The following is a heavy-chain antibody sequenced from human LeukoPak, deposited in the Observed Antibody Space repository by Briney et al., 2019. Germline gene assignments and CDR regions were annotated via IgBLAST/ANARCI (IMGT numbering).Heavy chain of an antibody. J-gene: IGHJ4*02. Sequence: ASVKVSCKVSGYTLTELSMHWVRQAPGKGLEWMGGFDPEDGETIYAQKFQGRITMTEDTSTDTAYMELSSLRSEDTAVYYCARPGIAAAGPTFWGQGTLVTVSS. CDR2: FDPEDGET. CDR3: ARPGIAAAGPTF. CDR1: GYTLTELS. V-gene: IGHV1-24*01. D-gene: IGHD6-13*01.